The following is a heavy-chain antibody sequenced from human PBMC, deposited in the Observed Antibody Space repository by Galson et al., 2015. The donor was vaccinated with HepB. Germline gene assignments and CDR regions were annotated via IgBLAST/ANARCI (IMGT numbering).Heavy chain of an antibody. D-gene: IGHD1-26*01. CDR3: ARGDSGGYDY. V-gene: IGHV3-64*01. CDR1: GFTLSIYW. CDR2: ISYDGGST. Sequence: SLRLSCAASGFTLSIYWMSWVRQAPGKGLEYVSAISYDGGSTYYANSVKGRFTISRDNSKNTLCLQMGSLRAEDMAVYYCARGDSGGYDYWGQGTLVTVSS. J-gene: IGHJ4*02.